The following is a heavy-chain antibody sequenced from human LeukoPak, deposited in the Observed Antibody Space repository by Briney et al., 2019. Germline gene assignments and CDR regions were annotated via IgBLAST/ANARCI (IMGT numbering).Heavy chain of an antibody. CDR3: ARVGGNSVDNFDY. CDR1: GGSISSHY. D-gene: IGHD4-23*01. V-gene: IGHV4-59*11. CDR2: IYYSGST. J-gene: IGHJ4*02. Sequence: SETLSLTCTVSGGSISSHYWSWIRQPPGKGLEWIGYIYYSGSTNYNPSLESRVTISVDTSKNQCSLKLSSVTAADTAVYYCARVGGNSVDNFDYWGQGTLVTVSS.